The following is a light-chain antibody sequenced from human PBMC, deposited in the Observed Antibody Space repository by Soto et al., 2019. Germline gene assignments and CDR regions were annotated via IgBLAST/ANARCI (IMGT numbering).Light chain of an antibody. CDR2: EVS. J-gene: IGLJ3*02. CDR3: SSYAGSNNWV. Sequence: QSALTQSPSASGSPGQSVTISCTGTSSDVGNYKYVSWYQQHPGKAPKLMIYEVSKRPSGVPDRFSGSKSGNTASLTVSGLQAEDEAEYYFSSYAGSNNWVFGGGTKLTVL. CDR1: SSDVGNYKY. V-gene: IGLV2-8*01.